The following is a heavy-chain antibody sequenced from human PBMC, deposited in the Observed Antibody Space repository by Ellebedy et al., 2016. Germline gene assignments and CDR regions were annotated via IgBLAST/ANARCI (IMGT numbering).Heavy chain of an antibody. J-gene: IGHJ6*02. Sequence: ASVKVSCKASGGTFSSYAISWVRQAPGQGLEWMGWISAYNGNTNYAQKLQGRVTMTTDTSTSTAYMALRSLRSDDTAVYYCAREFSALWFGESLSGMDVWGQGTTVTVSS. D-gene: IGHD3-10*01. CDR1: GGTFSSYA. CDR2: ISAYNGNT. V-gene: IGHV1-18*01. CDR3: AREFSALWFGESLSGMDV.